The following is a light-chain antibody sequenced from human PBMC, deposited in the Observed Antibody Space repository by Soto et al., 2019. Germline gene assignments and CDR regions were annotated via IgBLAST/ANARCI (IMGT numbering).Light chain of an antibody. V-gene: IGLV2-14*01. CDR3: SSYTSRSLDV. Sequence: QSVLTQPASVSGSPGQSITISCTGTSSDVGGYSYVSWYQQLPGKAPKLMIYDVSDRPSGVSNRFSGSKSGNTASPTISGLQAEDEADYYCSSYTSRSLDVFGTGTKVTV. CDR2: DVS. J-gene: IGLJ1*01. CDR1: SSDVGGYSY.